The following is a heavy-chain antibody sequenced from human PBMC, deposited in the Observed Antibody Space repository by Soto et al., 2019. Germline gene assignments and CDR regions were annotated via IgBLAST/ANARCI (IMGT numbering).Heavy chain of an antibody. CDR1: GGSISSSSYY. CDR3: ARRGSGWYRWFDP. J-gene: IGHJ5*02. CDR2: IYYSGST. V-gene: IGHV4-39*01. Sequence: PSETLSLTCTVSGGSISSSSYYWGWIRQPPGKGLEWIGSIYYSGSTYYNPSLKSRVTISVDTSKNQFSLKLSSVTAADTAVYYCARRGSGWYRWFDPWGHGTLVTVSS. D-gene: IGHD6-19*01.